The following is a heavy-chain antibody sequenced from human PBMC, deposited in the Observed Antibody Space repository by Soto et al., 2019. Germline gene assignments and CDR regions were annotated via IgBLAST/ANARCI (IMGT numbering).Heavy chain of an antibody. D-gene: IGHD3-3*01. J-gene: IGHJ6*02. CDR1: GGSFSGYN. CDR3: ARGPGRWSGYYILYYYYGMDV. Sequence: SETLSLTCAVYGGSFSGYNWSRIRQPPGKGLEWIGEINHSGSTNYNPSLKSRVTISVDTSKNQFSLKLSSVTAADTAVYYCARGPGRWSGYYILYYYYGMDVWGHGTTVAFSS. V-gene: IGHV4-34*01. CDR2: INHSGST.